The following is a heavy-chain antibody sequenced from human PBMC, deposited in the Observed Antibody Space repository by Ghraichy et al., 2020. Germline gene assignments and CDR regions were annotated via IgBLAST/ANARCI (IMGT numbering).Heavy chain of an antibody. V-gene: IGHV4-39*01. CDR2: IYYSGST. Sequence: GSLRLSCTVSGGSISSSSYYWGWIRQPPGKGLEWIGSIYYSGSTYYNPSLKSRVTISVDTSRNQFSLQVGSVTAADTAVYYCVAIYYGGNSKAAYWGQGNLVTVSS. J-gene: IGHJ4*02. D-gene: IGHD4-23*01. CDR3: VAIYYGGNSKAAY. CDR1: GGSISSSSYY.